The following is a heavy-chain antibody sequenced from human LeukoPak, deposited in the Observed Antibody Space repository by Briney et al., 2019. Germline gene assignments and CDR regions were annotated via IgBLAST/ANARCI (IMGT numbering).Heavy chain of an antibody. CDR1: GFTFNTYT. CDR3: AKTLYDTSGYYYSGFDY. D-gene: IGHD3-22*01. CDR2: ISDNGRDK. Sequence: GGSLRLSCAASGFTFNTYTMNWVRQAPGEGLEWISYISDNGRDKYYADSVKGRFTISRDDAKNSLYLQMNSLRAEDTAVYYCAKTLYDTSGYYYSGFDYWGQGTRVTVSS. V-gene: IGHV3-21*05. J-gene: IGHJ4*02.